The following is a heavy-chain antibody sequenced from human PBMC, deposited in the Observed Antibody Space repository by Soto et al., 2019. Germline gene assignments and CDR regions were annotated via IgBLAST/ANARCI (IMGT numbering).Heavy chain of an antibody. CDR1: GFTFSNAW. Sequence: GGSLRLSCAASGFTFSNAWMSWVRQAPGKGLEWVGRIKSKTDGGTTDYAAPVKGRFTTSRDDSKNTLYLQMNSLKTEDTAVYYCTTGYPYDIPVPIDYWGQGTLVTVSS. CDR2: IKSKTDGGTT. CDR3: TTGYPYDIPVPIDY. V-gene: IGHV3-15*01. J-gene: IGHJ4*02. D-gene: IGHD3-9*01.